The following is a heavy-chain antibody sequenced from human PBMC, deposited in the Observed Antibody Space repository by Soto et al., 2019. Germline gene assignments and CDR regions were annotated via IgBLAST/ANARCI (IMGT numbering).Heavy chain of an antibody. J-gene: IGHJ6*02. CDR1: GDSISSYY. D-gene: IGHD6-13*01. CDR2: IYYSGST. Sequence: SETLSLTCTVSGDSISSYYWSWIRQPPGKGLEWIGYIYYSGSTNYNPSLKSRVTISVDTSKNQFSLKLSSVTAADTAVYYCARFVRDIAAAGFYGMDVWGQGTTVTVSS. V-gene: IGHV4-59*12. CDR3: ARFVRDIAAAGFYGMDV.